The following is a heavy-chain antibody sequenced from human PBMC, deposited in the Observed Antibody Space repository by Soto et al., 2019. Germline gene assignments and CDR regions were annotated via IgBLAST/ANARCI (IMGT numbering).Heavy chain of an antibody. V-gene: IGHV3-23*01. CDR2: ISESGGST. Sequence: PGGSLRLSWAASGCSFSDYAVSWVRQAPGKGLEWVSVISESGGSTHYADSVRGRFTVSRDNSKNSLSLRMNSLRDEDTAVYFCAKRSPYSSGWYSPIFDYWGQGALVTVSS. J-gene: IGHJ4*02. D-gene: IGHD6-13*01. CDR1: GCSFSDYA. CDR3: AKRSPYSSGWYSPIFDY.